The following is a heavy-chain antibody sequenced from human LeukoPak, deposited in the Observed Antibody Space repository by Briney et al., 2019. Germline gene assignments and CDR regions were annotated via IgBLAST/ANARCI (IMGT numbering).Heavy chain of an antibody. CDR1: GGSFSGYY. D-gene: IGHD3-22*01. Sequence: SETLSLTCAVYGGSFSGYYWSWIRQPPGKGLEWIGEINHSGSTNYNPSLKSRVTISVDTSKNQFSLKLSSVTAADTAVYYCARGVGYSSGYYYATWGQGTLVTVSS. J-gene: IGHJ5*02. V-gene: IGHV4-34*01. CDR2: INHSGST. CDR3: ARGVGYSSGYYYAT.